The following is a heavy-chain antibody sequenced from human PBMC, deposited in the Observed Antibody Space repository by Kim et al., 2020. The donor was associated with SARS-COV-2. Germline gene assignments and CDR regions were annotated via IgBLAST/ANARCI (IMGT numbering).Heavy chain of an antibody. CDR3: ARDSSGYGSYYYGMDV. V-gene: IGHV4-4*07. Sequence: PSPRSRVTLSEDTSKNQSTLKLSSVTAADTAVYYCARDSSGYGSYYYGMDVWGQGTTVTVSS. J-gene: IGHJ6*02. D-gene: IGHD3-22*01.